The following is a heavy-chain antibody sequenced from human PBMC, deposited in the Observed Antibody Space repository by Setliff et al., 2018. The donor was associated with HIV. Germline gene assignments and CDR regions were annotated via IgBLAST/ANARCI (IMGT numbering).Heavy chain of an antibody. J-gene: IGHJ4*02. CDR2: MNPNSGRA. Sequence: ASVKVSCKASGYTFTSYDINWVRQSPGQGLEWLGWMNPNSGRAGSAQMFQGRLTMTRDTSTSTAYMELSSLTSDDTAIYYCARGRLSWSPDFWGQGTLVTVSS. V-gene: IGHV1-8*02. CDR1: GYTFTSYD. CDR3: ARGRLSWSPDF.